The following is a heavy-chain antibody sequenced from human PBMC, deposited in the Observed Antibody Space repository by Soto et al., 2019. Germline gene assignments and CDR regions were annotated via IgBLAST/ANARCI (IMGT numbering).Heavy chain of an antibody. CDR1: GFTFSTYT. D-gene: IGHD6-13*01. CDR3: AMIAAAGHPEPY. CDR2: ISSSSTTI. V-gene: IGHV3-48*02. Sequence: GGSLRLSCAASGFTFSTYTMNWVRQAPGKGLEWVSYISSSSTTIYYADSVKGRFTISRDNAKNSLYLQMNSLRDEDTAVYYCAMIAAAGHPEPYWGQGTLVTVSS. J-gene: IGHJ4*02.